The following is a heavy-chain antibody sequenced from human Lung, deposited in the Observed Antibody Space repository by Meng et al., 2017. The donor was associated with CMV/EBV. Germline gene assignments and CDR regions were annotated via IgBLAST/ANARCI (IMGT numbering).Heavy chain of an antibody. V-gene: IGHV4-34*01. CDR2: INHSGST. Sequence: TLSPTCPVYGGSFSGYYWSWIRQPPGKGLEWIGGINHSGSTNYNPSLKSRVTISVDTSKNQFTLKLSSVTAADTAVYYCARGSVVVPAAIWVKRAFDIXGQGXMVTVSS. CDR3: ARGSVVVPAAIWVKRAFDI. J-gene: IGHJ3*02. CDR1: GGSFSGYY. D-gene: IGHD2-2*02.